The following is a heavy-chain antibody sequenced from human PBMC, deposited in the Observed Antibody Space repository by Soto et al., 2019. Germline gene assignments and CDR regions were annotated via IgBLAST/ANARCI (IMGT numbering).Heavy chain of an antibody. CDR1: GGSFSGYY. Sequence: SETLSLTCAVYGGSFSGYYWSWIRQPPGKGLEWIGEINHSGSTHYNPALKSRVTISVDTSKNQFSRKLSSVTAADTAVYYCARQRYYYDSSGYRTTRREIDYWGQGTLVTVSS. CDR2: INHSGST. CDR3: ARQRYYYDSSGYRTTRREIDY. J-gene: IGHJ4*02. V-gene: IGHV4-34*01. D-gene: IGHD3-22*01.